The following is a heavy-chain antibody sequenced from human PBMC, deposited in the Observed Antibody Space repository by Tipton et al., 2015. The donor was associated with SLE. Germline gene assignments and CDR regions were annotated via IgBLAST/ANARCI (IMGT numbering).Heavy chain of an antibody. CDR2: FYTSEST. CDR3: ARALTSAQGFYFES. Sequence: TLSLTCSVSVSGGSISNYYWHWIRQPAGQRLEWIGRFYTSESTNYNPSPKSRTTMSVDTSKNQFSLKLSSVTAADTAVYYCARALTSAQGFYFESWGQGTLVTVSS. CDR1: GGSISNYY. V-gene: IGHV4-4*07. J-gene: IGHJ4*02. D-gene: IGHD2-2*01.